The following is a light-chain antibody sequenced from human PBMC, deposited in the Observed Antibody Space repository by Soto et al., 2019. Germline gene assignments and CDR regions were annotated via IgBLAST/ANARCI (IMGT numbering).Light chain of an antibody. CDR3: SSYTSSSPLVV. J-gene: IGLJ2*01. CDR1: SSDVGGYNF. V-gene: IGLV2-14*01. Sequence: QSALTQPASVSGSTGQSITIPCTGTSSDVGGYNFVSWYQQYPGKAPKLMIYDVTNRPSGVSNRFSASKSGNTASLTISGLQAEDEANYYCSSYTSSSPLVVFGGATKLTVL. CDR2: DVT.